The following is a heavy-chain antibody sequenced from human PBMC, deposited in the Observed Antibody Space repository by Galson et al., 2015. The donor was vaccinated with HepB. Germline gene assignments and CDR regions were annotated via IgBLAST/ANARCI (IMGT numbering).Heavy chain of an antibody. CDR3: ALWRQYYYGSGSYLPYYYYGMDV. CDR2: IDWDDDK. D-gene: IGHD3-10*01. Sequence: PALVKPTQTLTLTCTFSGFSLSTSGMCVSWIRQPPGKALEWLARIDWDDDKYYSTSLKTRLTISKDTSKNQVVLTMTNMDPVDTATYYCALWRQYYYGSGSYLPYYYYGMDVWGQGTTVTVSS. J-gene: IGHJ6*02. V-gene: IGHV2-70*11. CDR1: GFSLSTSGMC.